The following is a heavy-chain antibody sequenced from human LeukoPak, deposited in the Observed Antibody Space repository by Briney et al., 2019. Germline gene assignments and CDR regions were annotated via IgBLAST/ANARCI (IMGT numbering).Heavy chain of an antibody. J-gene: IGHJ3*01. Sequence: GGSLRLSCAASGFSLKTYNMNWVRQAPGKGLEWVSSMTSSRYIYYADSVKGRFTISRNDANNLVFLQMHSLRAEDTAIYYCTRDQFFDYDNDDAFDVWGQGTKVIVSS. CDR2: MTSSRYI. V-gene: IGHV3-21*04. CDR3: TRDQFFDYDNDDAFDV. CDR1: GFSLKTYN. D-gene: IGHD3-22*01.